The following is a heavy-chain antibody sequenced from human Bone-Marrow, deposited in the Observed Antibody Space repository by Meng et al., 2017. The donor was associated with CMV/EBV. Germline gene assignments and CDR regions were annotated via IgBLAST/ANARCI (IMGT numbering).Heavy chain of an antibody. CDR1: GSTFSSYD. CDR2: ISGSGGST. Sequence: GGSLRLSCAASGSTFSSYDMSWVRQAPGKGLEWVSAISGSGGSTYYADSVKGRFTISRDNSKNTLYLQMNILRDEDTAVYYCAKDGGPIDYWGQGTLVTVSS. D-gene: IGHD2-15*01. V-gene: IGHV3-23*01. J-gene: IGHJ4*02. CDR3: AKDGGPIDY.